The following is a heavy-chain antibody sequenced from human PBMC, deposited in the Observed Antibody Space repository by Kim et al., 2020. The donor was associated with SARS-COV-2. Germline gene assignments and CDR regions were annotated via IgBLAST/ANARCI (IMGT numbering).Heavy chain of an antibody. V-gene: IGHV4-34*01. D-gene: IGHD1-26*01. CDR3: ARPGYSGSYRDFQH. CDR2: INHSGST. Sequence: SETLSLTCAVYGGSFSGYYWSWIRQPPGKGLEWIGEINHSGSTNYNPSLKGRVTISVDTSKNQFSLKLSSVTAADTAVYYCARPGYSGSYRDFQHWGQGTLVTVSS. CDR1: GGSFSGYY. J-gene: IGHJ1*01.